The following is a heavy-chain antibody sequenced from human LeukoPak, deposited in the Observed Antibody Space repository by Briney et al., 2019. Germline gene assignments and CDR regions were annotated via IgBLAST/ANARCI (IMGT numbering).Heavy chain of an antibody. D-gene: IGHD5-12*01. CDR2: ISGSGGST. CDR1: GFTFSSYG. CDR3: ARAIKVVASPFHRDYYFNY. Sequence: GGSLRLSCAASGFTFSSYGMSWVRQAPGKGLEWVSAISGSGGSTYYADSVKGRFTISRDNSKNTLYLQMNSLRAEDTAVYYCARAIKVVASPFHRDYYFNYWGQGTLVTVSS. V-gene: IGHV3-23*01. J-gene: IGHJ4*02.